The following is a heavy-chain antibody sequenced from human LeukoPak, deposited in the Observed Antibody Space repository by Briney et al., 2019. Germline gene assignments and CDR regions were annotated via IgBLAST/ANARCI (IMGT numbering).Heavy chain of an antibody. CDR3: ARGLEYGSGLIYYYYGMDV. D-gene: IGHD3-10*01. Sequence: PGRSLRLSCAASGFTFSSYGMHWVRQAPGKGLEWVAVISYDGSNKYYADSVKGRFTISRDNSKNTLYLQMNSLRAEDTAVYYCARGLEYGSGLIYYYYGMDVWGKGTTVTVSS. CDR2: ISYDGSNK. J-gene: IGHJ6*04. CDR1: GFTFSSYG. V-gene: IGHV3-30*03.